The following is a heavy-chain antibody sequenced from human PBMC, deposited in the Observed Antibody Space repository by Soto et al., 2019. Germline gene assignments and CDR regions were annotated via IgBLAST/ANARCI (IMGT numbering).Heavy chain of an antibody. CDR2: ISYDGSNK. CDR1: GFTFSSYG. J-gene: IGHJ6*02. CDR3: AKDGSNSYYYYYGMDV. D-gene: IGHD4-4*01. V-gene: IGHV3-30*18. Sequence: QVQLVESGGGVIQPGRSLRLSCAASGFTFSSYGMHCVRQAPGKGLEWVAVISYDGSNKYYADSVKGRFTISRDNSKNTLYLQMNSLRAEDTAVYYCAKDGSNSYYYYYGMDVWGQGTTVTVSS.